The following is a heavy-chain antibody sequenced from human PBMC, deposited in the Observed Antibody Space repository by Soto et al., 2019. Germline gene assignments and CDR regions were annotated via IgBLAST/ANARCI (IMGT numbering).Heavy chain of an antibody. V-gene: IGHV1-3*01. CDR2: INAANGDT. CDR1: GYTFTSYG. CDR3: VRRHVSATGIDWFVP. D-gene: IGHD6-13*01. J-gene: IGHJ5*02. Sequence: GASVKVSCKASGYTFTSYGIHWVRQAPGQRLEWMGWINAANGDTKYSPKFQGRVTITRDTSASTAYMELSSLRSEDTAVYYCVRRHVSATGIDWFVPWGQGTLVTVSS.